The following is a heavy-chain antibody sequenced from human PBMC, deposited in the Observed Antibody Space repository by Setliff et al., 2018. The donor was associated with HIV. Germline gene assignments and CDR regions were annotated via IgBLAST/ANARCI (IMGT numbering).Heavy chain of an antibody. Sequence: GGSLRLSCLASGFTFSTYWMTWVRQTPGKELESVANIKYDGSEIYYADSVKGRFTISRDNAKNSLYLQMNSLRVEDTAVYYCARGRGVIKEKPFDEWGQGTLVTVSS. J-gene: IGHJ4*02. CDR3: ARGRGVIKEKPFDE. CDR2: IKYDGSEI. CDR1: GFTFSTYW. D-gene: IGHD3-10*01. V-gene: IGHV3-7*03.